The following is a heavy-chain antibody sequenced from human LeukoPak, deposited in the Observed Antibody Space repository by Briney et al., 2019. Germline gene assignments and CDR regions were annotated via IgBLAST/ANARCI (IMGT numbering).Heavy chain of an antibody. D-gene: IGHD1-26*01. J-gene: IGHJ4*02. CDR1: GYTFTGYY. CDR2: INPNSGGT. CDR3: APEVGRGYFDY. Sequence: ASVKVSCKASGYTFTGYYMHWVRQAPGQGLEWMGWINPNSGGTNYAQKFQCRVTMTRDASISTAYMELSRLRSDDTAVYYCAPEVGRGYFDYWGQGTLVTVSS. V-gene: IGHV1-2*02.